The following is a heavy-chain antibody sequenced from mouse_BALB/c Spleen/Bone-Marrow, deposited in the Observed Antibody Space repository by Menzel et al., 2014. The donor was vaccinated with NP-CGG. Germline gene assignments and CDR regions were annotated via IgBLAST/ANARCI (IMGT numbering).Heavy chain of an antibody. CDR3: ASYYYGRAWFAY. CDR2: IGPANGNT. V-gene: IGHV14-3*02. CDR1: GFNIKDTY. J-gene: IGHJ3*01. D-gene: IGHD1-1*01. Sequence: VQLQHSGAELVKPGASVKLSCTASGFNIKDTYMHWVKQRPEQGLEWIGRIGPANGNTKYDPKFQGKATITADTSSNTAYLQLSSLTSEDTAVYYCASYYYGRAWFAYWGQGTLVTVSA.